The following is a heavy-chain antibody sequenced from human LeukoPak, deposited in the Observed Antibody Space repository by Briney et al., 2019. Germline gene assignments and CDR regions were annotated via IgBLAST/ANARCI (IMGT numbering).Heavy chain of an antibody. Sequence: TSETLSLTCTVSGGSISSGGYYWSWIRQHPGKGLEWIGYIYYSGSTYYNPSLKSRVTISVDTSKNQFSLKLSSVTAADTAVYYRARDRHISGYEYFDYWGQGTLVTVSS. CDR2: IYYSGST. D-gene: IGHD5-12*01. J-gene: IGHJ4*02. CDR3: ARDRHISGYEYFDY. V-gene: IGHV4-31*03. CDR1: GGSISSGGYY.